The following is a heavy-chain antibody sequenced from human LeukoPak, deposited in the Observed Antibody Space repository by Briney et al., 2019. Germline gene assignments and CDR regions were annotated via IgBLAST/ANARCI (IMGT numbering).Heavy chain of an antibody. CDR2: ISSSGSSI. Sequence: GGSLRLSCAASGFTFSSYEMSWVRQAPGKGLEWVSYISSSGSSIYYADSVKGRFTISRDNAKNSLYLQMNSLRAEDTAVYYCARVLNGGHFDYCGQGTLVTVSS. J-gene: IGHJ4*02. V-gene: IGHV3-48*03. CDR1: GFTFSSYE. CDR3: ARVLNGGHFDY. D-gene: IGHD3-10*01.